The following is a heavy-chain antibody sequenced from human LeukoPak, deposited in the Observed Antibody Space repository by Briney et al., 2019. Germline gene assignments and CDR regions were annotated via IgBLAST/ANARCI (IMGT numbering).Heavy chain of an antibody. Sequence: ASVKVSCKASGYTFTGYYMHWVRQAPGQGLEWMRWINPNSGGTNYAQKFQGRVTMTRDTSISTAYMELSRLRSDDTAVYYCARDRVHYYGSGSDNWFDPWGQGTLVTVSS. V-gene: IGHV1-2*02. CDR3: ARDRVHYYGSGSDNWFDP. D-gene: IGHD3-10*01. CDR2: INPNSGGT. CDR1: GYTFTGYY. J-gene: IGHJ5*02.